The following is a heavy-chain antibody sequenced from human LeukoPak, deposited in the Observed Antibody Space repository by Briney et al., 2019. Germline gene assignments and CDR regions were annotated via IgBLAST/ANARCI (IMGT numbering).Heavy chain of an antibody. CDR3: AKAGTYYYGSGSYSPDY. V-gene: IGHV3-23*01. Sequence: GGSLRLSCAASGFTFSSYAMNWVRQAPGKGLEWVSSISGSGGSTYYADSVKGRFTISRDNSKNTLYLQMNSLRAEDTAVYYCAKAGTYYYGSGSYSPDYWGQGTLVTVSS. D-gene: IGHD3-10*01. CDR1: GFTFSSYA. J-gene: IGHJ4*02. CDR2: ISGSGGST.